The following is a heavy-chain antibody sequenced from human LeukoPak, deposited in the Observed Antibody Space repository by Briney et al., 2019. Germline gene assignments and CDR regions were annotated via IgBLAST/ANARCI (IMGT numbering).Heavy chain of an antibody. J-gene: IGHJ4*02. CDR1: GGSISSGDYY. Sequence: PSQTLSLTCTVSGGSISSGDYYWSWIRQPPGKGLEWIGYIYYSGSTYYNPSLKSRVTLSVDTSKNQFSLKLSSVTAADTAVYYCARGGYYDILTGYSPQPKFDYWGQGTLVTVSS. CDR2: IYYSGST. CDR3: ARGGYYDILTGYSPQPKFDY. V-gene: IGHV4-30-4*01. D-gene: IGHD3-9*01.